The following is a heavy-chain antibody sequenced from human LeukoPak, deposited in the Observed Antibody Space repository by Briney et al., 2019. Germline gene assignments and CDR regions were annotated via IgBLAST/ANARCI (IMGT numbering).Heavy chain of an antibody. D-gene: IGHD4-17*01. Sequence: GGSLRLSCTASGFTFSSYAMNWVRQAPGKGLEWVSAISGSGGSTYYADSVKGRFTISRDHSKNTLYLQMNSLRAEDTAVYYCARERAYGDYLYYYGMDVWGQGTTVTVSS. CDR3: ARERAYGDYLYYYGMDV. CDR1: GFTFSSYA. CDR2: ISGSGGST. J-gene: IGHJ6*02. V-gene: IGHV3-23*01.